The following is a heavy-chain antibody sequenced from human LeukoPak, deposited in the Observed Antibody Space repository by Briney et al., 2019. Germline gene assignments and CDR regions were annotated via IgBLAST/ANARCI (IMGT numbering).Heavy chain of an antibody. Sequence: LSEPLSLTCTVSGDSISSGDYYWSWIRQPTGQGLEWIGRIYTSGSTNYNPSLKSRVTISVDTSKNQFSLKLSSVTAADTAVYYCARSYYGSGSYYYMDVWGKGTTVTISS. CDR1: GDSISSGDYY. V-gene: IGHV4-61*02. CDR3: ARSYYGSGSYYYMDV. D-gene: IGHD3-10*01. J-gene: IGHJ6*03. CDR2: IYTSGST.